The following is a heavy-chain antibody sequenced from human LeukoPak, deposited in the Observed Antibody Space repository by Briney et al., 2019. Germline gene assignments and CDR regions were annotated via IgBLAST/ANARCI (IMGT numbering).Heavy chain of an antibody. CDR2: ISSSSSTI. CDR3: ARGSYDSSGYSSGAGARADY. Sequence: PGGSLRLSCAASEFTFSSYSMNWVRQAPGKGLEWVSYISSSSSTIYYAGSVKGRFTISRDNARSSLYLQMNSLRAEDTAVYYCARGSYDSSGYSSGAGARADYWGQGTLVTVSS. J-gene: IGHJ4*02. D-gene: IGHD3-22*01. V-gene: IGHV3-48*01. CDR1: EFTFSSYS.